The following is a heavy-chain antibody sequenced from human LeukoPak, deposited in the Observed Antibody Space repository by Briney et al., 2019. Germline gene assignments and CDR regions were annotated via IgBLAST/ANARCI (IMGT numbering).Heavy chain of an antibody. CDR2: ISSSSSYI. Sequence: GGSLRLSCAASGFTFSSYSMNWVRQAPGKGLEWVSSISSSSSYIYYADSVKGRFTISRDNAKNSLYLQMNSLRAEDTAVYYCARAPPGRWLPEVFDFWGLGSLVTASS. J-gene: IGHJ4*02. CDR1: GFTFSSYS. CDR3: ARAPPGRWLPEVFDF. V-gene: IGHV3-21*01. D-gene: IGHD5-24*01.